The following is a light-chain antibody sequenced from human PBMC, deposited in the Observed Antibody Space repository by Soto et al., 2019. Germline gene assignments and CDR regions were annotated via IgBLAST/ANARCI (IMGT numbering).Light chain of an antibody. CDR3: QHYNSYSEA. CDR1: QSVSNNY. Sequence: EIVLPQTPGTLSLSPGERATLSCRASQSVSNNYLAWYQQKPGQAPRLLIYGASNRATGIPDRFSGSGSGTEFTLTIISLQPDDFATYYCQHYNSYSEAFGQGTNVDI. J-gene: IGKJ1*01. V-gene: IGKV3-20*01. CDR2: GAS.